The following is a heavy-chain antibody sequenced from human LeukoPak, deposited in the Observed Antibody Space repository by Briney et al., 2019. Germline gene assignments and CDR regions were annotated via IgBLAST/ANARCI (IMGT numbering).Heavy chain of an antibody. V-gene: IGHV3-23*01. CDR2: LTTSDGNT. CDR1: GSTLTAYT. Sequence: GGPLSLPVAAPGSTLTAYTMVWFRKPPGKGLEWAPPLTTSDGNTYYADSVKGRFTVSRDNSKNTLFLQMNSLRAEDTAVYYCAKDGGLWVSAHWGDSWGRGTLVTVSS. D-gene: IGHD7-27*01. CDR3: AKDGGLWVSAHWGDS. J-gene: IGHJ4*02.